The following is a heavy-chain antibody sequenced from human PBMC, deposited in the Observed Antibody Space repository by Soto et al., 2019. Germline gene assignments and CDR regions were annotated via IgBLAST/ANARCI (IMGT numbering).Heavy chain of an antibody. V-gene: IGHV1-2*02. D-gene: IGHD2-15*01. CDR1: WFTFSGFY. CDR3: ARSPYSLEGDGQHYYYGMDL. J-gene: IGHJ6*02. CDR2: IKPNTDDT. Sequence: AXSVKVSLKPSWFTFSGFYLRWVRQAPGQGLEWMGWIKPNTDDTGYAQKFQGRVTLTWDTSSSAGYMDLSSLRSDDTAVYYCARSPYSLEGDGQHYYYGMDLWGLGTTVTVSS.